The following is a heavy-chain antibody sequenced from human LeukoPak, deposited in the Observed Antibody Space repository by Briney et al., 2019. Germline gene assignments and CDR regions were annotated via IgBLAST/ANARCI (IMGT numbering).Heavy chain of an antibody. D-gene: IGHD3-3*01. CDR3: ARGEWLVLGDH. CDR1: GYTFNAYY. CDR2: INPNSVGT. Sequence: GASLRVSSKASGYTFNAYYMHWVRQAPGQGLERMGWINPNSVGTNYAQKFQGRVTLTRDTSINTVYMEVNRLTSDDTVVYYCARGEWLVLGDHWGQGTPVTVSS. V-gene: IGHV1-2*02. J-gene: IGHJ4*02.